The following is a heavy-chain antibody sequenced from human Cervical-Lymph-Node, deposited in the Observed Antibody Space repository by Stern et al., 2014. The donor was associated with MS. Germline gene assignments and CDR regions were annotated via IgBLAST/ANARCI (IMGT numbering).Heavy chain of an antibody. Sequence: QVQLVESGAEVKKPGASVKVSCKASGYTFTNYYMHWVRQAPGQGLEWMGIINPSGGSTSYAQKFQGRVTMTRDTSTSTVYMELSSLRSEDTAVYYCARESWELLQAFDIWGQGTMVTVSS. V-gene: IGHV1-46*01. D-gene: IGHD1-26*01. CDR3: ARESWELLQAFDI. CDR1: GYTFTNYY. J-gene: IGHJ3*02. CDR2: INPSGGST.